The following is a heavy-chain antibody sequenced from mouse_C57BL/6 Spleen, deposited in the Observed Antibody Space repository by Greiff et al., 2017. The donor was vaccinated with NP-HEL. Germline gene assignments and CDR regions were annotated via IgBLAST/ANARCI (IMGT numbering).Heavy chain of an antibody. J-gene: IGHJ2*01. V-gene: IGHV6-6*01. CDR2: IRNKANNHAT. Sequence: EVMLVESGGGLVQPGGSMKLSCAASGFTFSDAWMDWVRQSPEKGLEWVAEIRNKANNHATYYAESVKGRFTISRDDSKSSVYLQMNSLRAEDTGIYYCTRGLLRPYFDYWGQGTTLTVSS. CDR3: TRGLLRPYFDY. D-gene: IGHD1-2*01. CDR1: GFTFSDAW.